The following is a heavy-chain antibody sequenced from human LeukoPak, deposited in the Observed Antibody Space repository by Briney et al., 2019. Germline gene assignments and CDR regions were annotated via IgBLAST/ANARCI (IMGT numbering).Heavy chain of an antibody. J-gene: IGHJ5*02. V-gene: IGHV1-69*05. CDR1: GGTFISYA. CDR2: IIPIFGTA. Sequence: GASVKVSCKASGGTFISYAISWARQAPGQGLEWMGRIIPIFGTANYAQKFQGRVTITTDESTSTAYMELSSLRSEDTAVYYCASYRQWELDPWGQGTLVTVSS. D-gene: IGHD1-26*01. CDR3: ASYRQWELDP.